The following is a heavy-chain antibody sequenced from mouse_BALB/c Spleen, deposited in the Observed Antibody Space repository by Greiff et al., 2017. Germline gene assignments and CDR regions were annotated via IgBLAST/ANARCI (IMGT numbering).Heavy chain of an antibody. D-gene: IGHD1-1*01. J-gene: IGHJ1*01. Sequence: EVKVVESGGGLVKPGGSLKLSCAASGFTFSSYTMSWVRQTPEKRLEWVATISSGGSYTYYPDSVKGRFTISRDNAKNTLYLQMSSLKSEDTAMYYCTRDYYEELYWYFDVWGAGTTVTVSS. CDR3: TRDYYEELYWYFDV. CDR1: GFTFSSYT. CDR2: ISSGGSYT. V-gene: IGHV5-6-4*01.